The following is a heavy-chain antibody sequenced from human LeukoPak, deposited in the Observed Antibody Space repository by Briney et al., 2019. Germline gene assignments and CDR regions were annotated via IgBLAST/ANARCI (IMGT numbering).Heavy chain of an antibody. CDR2: ISSSSSTI. Sequence: GGSLRLSCAASGFTFSSYSMNWVRQAPGKGLEWVSYISSSSSTIYYADSVKGRFTISRDNAKNSLYLQMNSLRAEDTAVYYCARECSSTSCPNDAFDIWGQGTVVTVSS. CDR1: GFTFSSYS. D-gene: IGHD2-2*01. J-gene: IGHJ3*02. CDR3: ARECSSTSCPNDAFDI. V-gene: IGHV3-48*01.